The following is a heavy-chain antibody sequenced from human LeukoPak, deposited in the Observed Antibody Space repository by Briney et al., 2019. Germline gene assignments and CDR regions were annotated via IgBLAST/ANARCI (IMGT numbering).Heavy chain of an antibody. J-gene: IGHJ4*02. CDR1: GFTFSSYG. Sequence: GGSLRLSCAASGFTFSSYGMHWVRQAPGKGLEWVAVIWYDGSNKYYADSVKGRFTISRDNAKNSLYLQMNSLRAEDTAIYYCTRVGYIDEGIDYWGQGTLVTVSS. CDR2: IWYDGSNK. CDR3: TRVGYIDEGIDY. V-gene: IGHV3-33*03. D-gene: IGHD5-24*01.